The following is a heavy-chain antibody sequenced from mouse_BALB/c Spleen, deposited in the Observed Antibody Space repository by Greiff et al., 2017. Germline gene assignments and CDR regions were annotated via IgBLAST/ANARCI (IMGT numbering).Heavy chain of an antibody. V-gene: IGHV1S137*01. CDR2: ISTYYGDA. CDR3: ARRHYRYDGYAMDY. D-gene: IGHD2-14*01. J-gene: IGHJ4*01. CDR1: GYTFTDYA. Sequence: QVQLQQSGAELVRPGVSVKISCKGSGYTFTDYAMHWVKQSHAKSLEWIGVISTYYGDASYNQKFKGKATMTVDKSSSTAYMELARLTSEDSAIYYCARRHYRYDGYAMDYWGQGTSVTVSS.